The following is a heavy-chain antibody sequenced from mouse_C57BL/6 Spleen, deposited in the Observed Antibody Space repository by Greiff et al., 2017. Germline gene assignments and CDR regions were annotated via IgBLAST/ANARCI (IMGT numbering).Heavy chain of an antibody. CDR1: GYTFTSYW. Sequence: QVQLKQPGAELVKPGASVKLSCKASGYTFTSYWMHWVKQRPGQGLEWIGMIHPNSGSTNYNEKFKSKATLTVDKSASTAYMQLSSLTSEDSAVYYCARGGNGPYYAMDYWGQGTSVTVSS. D-gene: IGHD1-1*02. CDR2: IHPNSGST. J-gene: IGHJ4*01. CDR3: ARGGNGPYYAMDY. V-gene: IGHV1-64*01.